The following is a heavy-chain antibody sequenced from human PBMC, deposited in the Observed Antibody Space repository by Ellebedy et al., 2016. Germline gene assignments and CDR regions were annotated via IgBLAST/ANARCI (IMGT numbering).Heavy chain of an antibody. CDR3: AKDGVVGATNAFDI. Sequence: GGSLRLXXAASGFTFSSYAMSWVRQTPGKGLEWVSTISGTGDSTYYADSVKGRFTISRDISKNTLYLQMNSLRAEDTAVYYCAKDGVVGATNAFDIWGQGTMVTVSS. V-gene: IGHV3-23*01. J-gene: IGHJ3*02. CDR2: ISGTGDST. D-gene: IGHD1-26*01. CDR1: GFTFSSYA.